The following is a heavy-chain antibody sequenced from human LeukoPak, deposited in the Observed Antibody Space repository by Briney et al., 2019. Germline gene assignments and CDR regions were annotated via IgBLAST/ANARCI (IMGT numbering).Heavy chain of an antibody. CDR1: GGSISSNNYY. CDR3: ARDSPLAYYYMDV. V-gene: IGHV4-39*07. CDR2: IYYSGST. J-gene: IGHJ6*03. Sequence: PSETLSLTCTVSGGSISSNNYYWGWIRQPPGKGLEWIGSIYYSGSTYYNPSLKSRVTISVDTSKNQFSLKLSSVTAADTAVYYCARDSPLAYYYMDVWGKGTTVTVSS.